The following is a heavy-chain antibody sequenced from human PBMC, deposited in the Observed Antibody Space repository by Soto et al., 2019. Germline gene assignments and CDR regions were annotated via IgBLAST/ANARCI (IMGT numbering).Heavy chain of an antibody. V-gene: IGHV1-69*02. CDR2: IMPFFDIA. CDR1: GGTFSRHS. Sequence: ASVKVSCKASGGTFSRHSITWVRQAPGHGLEWMGRIMPFFDIASYAQKFQGRVTITADKSTSTAYMELSSLRSEDTAVYYCASDTARVYYGLDVWGLGTTVTVSS. CDR3: ASDTARVYYGLDV. D-gene: IGHD5-18*01. J-gene: IGHJ6*02.